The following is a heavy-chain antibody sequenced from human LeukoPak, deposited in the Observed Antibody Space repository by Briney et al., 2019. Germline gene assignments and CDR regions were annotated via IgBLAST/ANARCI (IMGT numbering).Heavy chain of an antibody. CDR3: ARLHSSTLDY. Sequence: KPGGSLRLSCAASGSTFSDYYMSWIRQAPGKGLEWVSYIRSSYTNYADSVKGRFTISRDIAKNSLYLQMNSLRAEDTAVYYCARLHSSTLDYWGQGTLVTVSP. J-gene: IGHJ4*02. CDR2: IRSSYT. D-gene: IGHD6-13*01. V-gene: IGHV3-11*03. CDR1: GSTFSDYY.